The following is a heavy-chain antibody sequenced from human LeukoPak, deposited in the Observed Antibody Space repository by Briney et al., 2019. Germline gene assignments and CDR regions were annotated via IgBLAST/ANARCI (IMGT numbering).Heavy chain of an antibody. Sequence: TGRSLRLSCAASGFTFSSYAMHWVRQAPGKGLGWVAVISYDGSNKYYADSVKGRFTISRDNSKNTLYLQMNSLRAEDTAVYYCARGYYDSSGYFTYWGQGTLVTVSS. D-gene: IGHD3-22*01. CDR3: ARGYYDSSGYFTY. V-gene: IGHV3-30-3*01. CDR2: ISYDGSNK. CDR1: GFTFSSYA. J-gene: IGHJ4*02.